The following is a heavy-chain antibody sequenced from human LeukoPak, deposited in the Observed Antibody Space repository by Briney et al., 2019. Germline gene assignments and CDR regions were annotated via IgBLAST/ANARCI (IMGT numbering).Heavy chain of an antibody. Sequence: GGSLRLSCAASGFTVSNIFMSWVRQAPGKGLEWVSIIYSSGDTYYADSLKGRFTISRDNSKNTLYLQMNSLRAEDTAVYYCARGVPYASWSGPHYSDYWGQGTLVTVSS. CDR3: ARGVPYASWSGPHYSDY. D-gene: IGHD3-3*01. J-gene: IGHJ4*02. CDR2: IYSSGDT. V-gene: IGHV3-53*01. CDR1: GFTVSNIF.